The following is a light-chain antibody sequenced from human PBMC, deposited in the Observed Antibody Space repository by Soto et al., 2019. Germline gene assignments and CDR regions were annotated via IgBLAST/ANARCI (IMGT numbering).Light chain of an antibody. CDR3: VLNMVTDIVV. CDR1: SGSVSTSYY. CDR2: ATN. V-gene: IGLV8-61*01. Sequence: QTVVTQEPSFSVSPGETVTLTCGLNSGSVSTSYYPGWYQQTPGQAPRTLIYATNKRSSGVPDRFSGSILGNKAALTITGAQADDESDYYCVLNMVTDIVVFGGGTKLTVL. J-gene: IGLJ2*01.